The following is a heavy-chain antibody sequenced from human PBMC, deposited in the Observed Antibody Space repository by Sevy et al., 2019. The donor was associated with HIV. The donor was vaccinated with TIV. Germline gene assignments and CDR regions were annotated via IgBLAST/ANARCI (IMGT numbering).Heavy chain of an antibody. CDR1: GFTTGFTFSDYW. CDR3: ARGGYYGYSGLDY. CDR2: IKEDGTEL. V-gene: IGHV3-7*01. Sequence: GGSLRLSCAASGFTTGFTFSDYWMAWVRQAPGKGLEWVANIKEDGTELYYLDSLKGRFTISRDNAKNLLYLQMNSRRAEDTAVYYCARGGYYGYSGLDYWGQGTLVTVSS. J-gene: IGHJ4*02. D-gene: IGHD3-10*01.